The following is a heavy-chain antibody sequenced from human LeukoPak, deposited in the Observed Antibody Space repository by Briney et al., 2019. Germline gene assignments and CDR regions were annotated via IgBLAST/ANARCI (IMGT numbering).Heavy chain of an antibody. CDR3: AKGYTGYDYYYYMDV. V-gene: IGHV3-43D*03. Sequence: GGSLRLSCAASGFTFDDYARHWVRQAPGKGLEWVSLISWDGGSTYYADSVKGRFTISRDNSKNSLYLQMNSLRAEDTALYYCAKGYTGYDYYYYMDVWGKGTTVTVSS. CDR1: GFTFDDYA. CDR2: ISWDGGST. D-gene: IGHD5-12*01. J-gene: IGHJ6*03.